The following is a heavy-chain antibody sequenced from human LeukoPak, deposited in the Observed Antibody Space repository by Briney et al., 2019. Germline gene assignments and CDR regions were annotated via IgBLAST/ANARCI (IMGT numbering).Heavy chain of an antibody. J-gene: IGHJ6*03. Sequence: GGSLRLSCAASGFTFSSYGMHWVRQAPGKGLEWVAFIRYDGSNKYYADSVKGRFTISRDNSKNTLYLQMTSLRAEDMAIYYCAKFRGISYYNYYMDVWAKGTTVTVSS. CDR3: AKFRGISYYNYYMDV. D-gene: IGHD1-26*01. CDR1: GFTFSSYG. V-gene: IGHV3-30*02. CDR2: IRYDGSNK.